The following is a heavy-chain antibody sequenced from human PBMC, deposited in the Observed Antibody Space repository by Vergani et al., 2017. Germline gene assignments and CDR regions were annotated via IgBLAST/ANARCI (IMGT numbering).Heavy chain of an antibody. J-gene: IGHJ4*02. CDR1: GYTFSNYY. V-gene: IGHV7-4-1*02. CDR3: ARDPSPMVRGVTGPNDRY. Sequence: QVQVVQSGAEVKKSGASVKVSCKTSGYTFSNYYMHWVRQAPGQGLEWMGWINTNTGNPTYAQGFTGRFVFSLDTSVSTAYLQISSLKAEDTAVYYCARDPSPMVRGVTGPNDRYWGQGTLVTVSS. CDR2: INTNTGNP. D-gene: IGHD3-10*01.